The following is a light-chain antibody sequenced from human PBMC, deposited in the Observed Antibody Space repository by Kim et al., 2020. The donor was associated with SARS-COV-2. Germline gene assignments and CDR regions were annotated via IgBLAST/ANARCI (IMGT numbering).Light chain of an antibody. CDR2: DAS. Sequence: IVLTQSPATLSLSPGERATLSCRASQSVSSYLAWYQQKPGQAPRLLIYDASNRATGIPARFSGSGSGTDFTPTISSLEPEDFAVYYCQQRSNWPLTFGGGTKVDIK. CDR1: QSVSSY. J-gene: IGKJ4*01. V-gene: IGKV3-11*01. CDR3: QQRSNWPLT.